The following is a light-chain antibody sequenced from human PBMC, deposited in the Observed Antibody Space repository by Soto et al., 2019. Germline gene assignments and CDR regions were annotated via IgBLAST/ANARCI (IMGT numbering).Light chain of an antibody. CDR1: KLGDKY. CDR2: QDS. V-gene: IGLV3-1*01. Sequence: SYELTQPPSVSVSPGQTASITCSGDKLGDKYACWYQQKPGQSPVLVIYQDSKRPSGIPERFSGYNSVNTATLTISGTQAMAEADYYCQALDSSTAVVFGGGTKVTVL. CDR3: QALDSSTAVV. J-gene: IGLJ2*01.